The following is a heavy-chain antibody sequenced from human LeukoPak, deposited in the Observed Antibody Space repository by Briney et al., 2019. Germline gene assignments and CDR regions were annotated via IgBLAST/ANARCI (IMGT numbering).Heavy chain of an antibody. V-gene: IGHV3-21*01. CDR1: GLTFSTYS. J-gene: IGHJ4*02. Sequence: GGSVRHSCAASGLTFSTYSMNWLRQAPGKGLEWVSCISSSSSYIYYADSVKGRFTISRDNAKNSLYLQMNSLRAEDRAVYYWARADMVRGVRHYYSDYWGEGPLVTVSS. CDR3: ARADMVRGVRHYYSDY. D-gene: IGHD3-10*01. CDR2: ISSSSSYI.